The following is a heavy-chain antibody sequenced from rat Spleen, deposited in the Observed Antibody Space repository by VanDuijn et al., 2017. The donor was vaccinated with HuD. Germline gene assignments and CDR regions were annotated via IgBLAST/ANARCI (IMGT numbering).Heavy chain of an antibody. D-gene: IGHD1-5*01. Sequence: EVQLVESGGGLVPPGGSLKLSCAASGFTFSDFYMAWVRQAPKKGLEWVASIKFEDFTPYYGDSVMGRFTISRDDGESTLYLQMNSLRSEDTATYYCVRLYNNHGYWYFDFWGPGTMVTVSS. J-gene: IGHJ1*01. V-gene: IGHV5-22*01. CDR3: VRLYNNHGYWYFDF. CDR1: GFTFSDFY. CDR2: IKFEDFTP.